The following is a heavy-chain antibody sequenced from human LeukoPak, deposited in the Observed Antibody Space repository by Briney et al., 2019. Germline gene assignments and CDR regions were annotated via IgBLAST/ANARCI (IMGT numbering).Heavy chain of an antibody. J-gene: IGHJ5*01. CDR3: ARDSLVAAPLES. CDR2: MYISGST. D-gene: IGHD5-12*01. V-gene: IGHV4-4*07. Sequence: PSETLSPTCTVSGVSITNYYWAWIRQPAGKGLEWIGRMYISGSTNYNPTLKSRVTISIDKSKNQFSLKLRSVTAADTAVYYCARDSLVAAPLESWGQGTLVTVSS. CDR1: GVSITNYY.